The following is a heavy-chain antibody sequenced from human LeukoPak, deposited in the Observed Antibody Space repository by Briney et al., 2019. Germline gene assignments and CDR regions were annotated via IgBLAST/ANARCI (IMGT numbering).Heavy chain of an antibody. V-gene: IGHV3-66*01. CDR1: GFTVSSNY. Sequence: GGSLRLSCAASGFTVSSNYMSWVRQAPGKGLEWVSVIYSGGSTYYADSVKGRFTISRDNSKNTLYLQMNSLRAEDTAVYYCARGYYYGSGSYAGWAAFDYWGQGTLVTVSS. D-gene: IGHD3-10*01. CDR2: IYSGGST. CDR3: ARGYYYGSGSYAGWAAFDY. J-gene: IGHJ4*02.